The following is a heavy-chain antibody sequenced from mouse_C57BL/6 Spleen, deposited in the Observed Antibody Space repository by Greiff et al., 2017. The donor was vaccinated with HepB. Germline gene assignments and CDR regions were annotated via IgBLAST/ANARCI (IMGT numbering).Heavy chain of an antibody. V-gene: IGHV14-4*01. CDR2: IDPENGDT. J-gene: IGHJ3*01. Sequence: VQLKQSGAELVRPGASVKLSCTASGFNIKDDYMHWVKQRPEQGLEWIGWIDPENGDTEYASKFQGKATITADTSSNTAYLQLSSLTSEDTAVYYCTTAVTTGWFAYWGQGTLVTVSA. CDR3: TTAVTTGWFAY. D-gene: IGHD2-2*01. CDR1: GFNIKDDY.